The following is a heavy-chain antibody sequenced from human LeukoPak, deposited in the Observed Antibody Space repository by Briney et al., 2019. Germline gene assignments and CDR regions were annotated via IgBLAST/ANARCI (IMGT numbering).Heavy chain of an antibody. CDR2: IYWDDDK. Sequence: SGPTLVKPTQTLTLTCTFSRFSLSTSGVGVGWIRHPPGNGQKELALIYWDDDKLYSPSLKTSLTITKATAKNQVVLTMTDMDTVDTATYYCAHSSSNWNDPFDSWGQGTLVTVSS. J-gene: IGHJ4*02. CDR1: RFSLSTSGVG. D-gene: IGHD1-20*01. V-gene: IGHV2-5*02. CDR3: AHSSSNWNDPFDS.